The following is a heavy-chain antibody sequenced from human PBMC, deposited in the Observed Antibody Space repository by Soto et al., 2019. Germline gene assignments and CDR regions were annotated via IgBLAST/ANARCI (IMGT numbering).Heavy chain of an antibody. Sequence: GGSLRLSYAASGFTFSSYAMSWVRQAPGKGLEWVSAISGSGGSTYYADSVKGRFTISRDNSKNTLYLQMNSLRAEDTAVYYCAKGQYYDFWSGYYKTDWFDPWGQGTLVTVSS. V-gene: IGHV3-23*01. J-gene: IGHJ5*02. CDR1: GFTFSSYA. D-gene: IGHD3-3*01. CDR3: AKGQYYDFWSGYYKTDWFDP. CDR2: ISGSGGST.